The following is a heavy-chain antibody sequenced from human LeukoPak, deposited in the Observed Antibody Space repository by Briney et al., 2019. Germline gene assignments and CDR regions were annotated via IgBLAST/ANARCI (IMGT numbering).Heavy chain of an antibody. J-gene: IGHJ4*02. CDR3: ARRGIYSSGWYFDY. CDR1: GFTFDDYG. V-gene: IGHV3-21*01. CDR2: ISSSSSYI. Sequence: GGSLRLSCAASGFTFDDYGMSWVRQAPGKGLEWVSSISSSSSYIYYADSVKGRFTISRDNAKNSLYLQMNSLRAEDTAVYYCARRGIYSSGWYFDYWGQGTLVTVSS. D-gene: IGHD6-19*01.